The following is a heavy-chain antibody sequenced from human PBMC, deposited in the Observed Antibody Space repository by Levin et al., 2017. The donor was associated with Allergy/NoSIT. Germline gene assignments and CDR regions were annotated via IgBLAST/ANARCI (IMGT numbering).Heavy chain of an antibody. V-gene: IGHV6-1*01. Sequence: SQTLSLTCAISGDSVSSTSGAWNWIRQSPSRGLEWLGRTYYTFTWVHDYAVSVKSRITITPDTSRNQFSLQMISVTPEDTAVYYCARWVHHTGYFDLWGRGTLVSVSS. D-gene: IGHD2-8*02. CDR1: GDSVSSTSGA. CDR2: TYYTFTWVH. CDR3: ARWVHHTGYFDL. J-gene: IGHJ2*01.